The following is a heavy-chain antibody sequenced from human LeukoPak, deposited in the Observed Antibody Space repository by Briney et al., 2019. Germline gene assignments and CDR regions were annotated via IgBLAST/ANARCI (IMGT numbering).Heavy chain of an antibody. V-gene: IGHV1-18*01. CDR1: GYTFTSYG. Sequence: ASVKVSCKASGYTFTSYGISWVRQAPGQGLEWMGWISAYNGNTNYAQKLQGRVTMTTDTSTSTAYMELRGLRSDDAAVYYCARAHHNYGSNSVGYFQHWGQGTMVTVSS. CDR3: ARAHHNYGSNSVGYFQH. D-gene: IGHD4-23*01. CDR2: ISAYNGNT. J-gene: IGHJ1*01.